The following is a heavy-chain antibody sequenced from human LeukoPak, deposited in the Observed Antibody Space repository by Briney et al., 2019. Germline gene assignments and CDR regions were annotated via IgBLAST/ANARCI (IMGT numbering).Heavy chain of an antibody. J-gene: IGHJ4*02. D-gene: IGHD1-26*01. CDR3: VRDLGGRSGH. V-gene: IGHV3-74*01. Sequence: GGSLRLSCAASGFTFSSNWMHWVRQAPGKGLVWVSRINEDGSTTNYADSVKGRFTISRDNAKNTLYLQMSSLRAEDTAVYYCVRDLGGRSGHWGQGTLVTVSS. CDR2: INEDGSTT. CDR1: GFTFSSNW.